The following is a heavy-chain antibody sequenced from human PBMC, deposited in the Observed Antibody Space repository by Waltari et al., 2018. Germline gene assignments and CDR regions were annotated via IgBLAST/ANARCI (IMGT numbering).Heavy chain of an antibody. J-gene: IGHJ4*02. CDR3: ARGPPYYYGSGSYLYYFDY. CDR1: GFTFSSYW. Sequence: EVQLVESGGGLVQPGGSLRLSCAASGFTFSSYWMHWVRLAPGKGLVWVSRMNSDGSSTSYADSVKGRFTISRDNAKNTLYLQMNSLRAEDTAVYYCARGPPYYYGSGSYLYYFDYWGQGTLVTVSS. V-gene: IGHV3-74*01. D-gene: IGHD3-10*01. CDR2: MNSDGSST.